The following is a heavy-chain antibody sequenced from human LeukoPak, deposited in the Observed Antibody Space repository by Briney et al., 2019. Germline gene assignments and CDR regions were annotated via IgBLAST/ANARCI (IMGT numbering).Heavy chain of an antibody. D-gene: IGHD1-26*01. J-gene: IGHJ3*02. V-gene: IGHV4-30-2*01. CDR2: IYHSGST. CDR1: GGSISSGGYY. CDR3: ARASSGSVNDAFDI. Sequence: SETLSLTCTVSGGSISSGGYYWSWLRQPPGQGLEWIVYIYHSGSTYYNPTLKCRVPISVDRSKYQCTLKLSSVTAADTAVDYCARASSGSVNDAFDIWGQGTMVTVSS.